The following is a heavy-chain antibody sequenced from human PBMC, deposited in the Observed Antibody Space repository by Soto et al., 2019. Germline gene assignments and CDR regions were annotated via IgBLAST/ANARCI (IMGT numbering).Heavy chain of an antibody. CDR1: GASINFYY. CDR2: IHYSGSA. V-gene: IGHV4-59*01. Sequence: SETLSLTCSVSGASINFYYWTWIRQPPGKGLEWIGDIHYSGSANYNPSLKSRVTISVDKSKNQFSLRLNSVTAADTAVYSCARGAGTIAAGGVYFDPWGQGTLVTAPQ. J-gene: IGHJ5*02. CDR3: ARGAGTIAAGGVYFDP. D-gene: IGHD6-25*01.